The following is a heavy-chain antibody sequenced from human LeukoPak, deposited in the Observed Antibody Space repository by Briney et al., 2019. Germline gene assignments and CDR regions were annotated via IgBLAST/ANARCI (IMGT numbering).Heavy chain of an antibody. CDR2: IRSKANSYVT. D-gene: IGHD2-15*01. CDR1: GFTFSNAW. Sequence: GGSLRLSCAASGFTFSNAWMSWVRQAPGKGLEWVGRIRSKANSYVTAYAASVNGRFTISRDDSQNTAYLQMNSLQTEDTAVYFCTRHSDRYCSGAGCYVYYYYGMDVWGQGTTVTVAS. CDR3: TRHSDRYCSGAGCYVYYYYGMDV. V-gene: IGHV3-73*01. J-gene: IGHJ6*02.